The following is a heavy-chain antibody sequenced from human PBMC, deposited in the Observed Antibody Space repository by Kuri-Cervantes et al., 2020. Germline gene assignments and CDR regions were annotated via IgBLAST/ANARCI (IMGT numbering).Heavy chain of an antibody. CDR1: GYTFTSYG. D-gene: IGHD3-22*01. CDR2: ISAYNGNT. CDR3: ARGGTYYYDSSGYYYDSFDY. Sequence: ASVKVSCKASGYTFTSYGISWVRQAPGQGLEWMGWISAYNGNTNYAQKLQGRVTMTTDTSTSTAYMELRSLRSDDTAVYYCARGGTYYYDSSGYYYDSFDYWGQGTLVTVSS. J-gene: IGHJ4*02. V-gene: IGHV1-18*01.